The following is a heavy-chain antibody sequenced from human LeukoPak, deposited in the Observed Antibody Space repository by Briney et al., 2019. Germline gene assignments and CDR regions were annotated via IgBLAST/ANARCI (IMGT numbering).Heavy chain of an antibody. CDR1: GGSISSGGYY. V-gene: IGHV4-31*03. CDR3: ARGDFSGGYCYDY. J-gene: IGHJ4*02. Sequence: SETLSLTCTVSGGSISSGGYYWSWIRQHPGKGLEWIGYIYYSGSTYYNPSLKSRVTISIGTSKNQFSLELSSVTAADTAVYYCARGDFSGGYCYDYWGQGTLVTVSS. CDR2: IYYSGST. D-gene: IGHD2-15*01.